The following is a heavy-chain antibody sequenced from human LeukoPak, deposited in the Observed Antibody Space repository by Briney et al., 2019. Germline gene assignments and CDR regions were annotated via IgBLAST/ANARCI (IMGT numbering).Heavy chain of an antibody. J-gene: IGHJ4*02. CDR1: GYTFTGYY. V-gene: IGHV1-2*02. Sequence: ASVKVSCKASGYTFTGYYMHWVRQAPGQGLEWMGWVHPNGGERKYAQNFEGRVTMTRDTSIGTAYLEMNSLRSDDTAIYYCAREGVTAAVDYWGLGTLVTVSS. CDR2: VHPNGGER. D-gene: IGHD2-21*02. CDR3: AREGVTAAVDY.